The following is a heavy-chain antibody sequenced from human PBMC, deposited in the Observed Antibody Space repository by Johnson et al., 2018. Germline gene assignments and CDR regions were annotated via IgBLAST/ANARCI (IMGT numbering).Heavy chain of an antibody. J-gene: IGHJ3*02. CDR1: GGSFSGYY. Sequence: QVQLQQWGAGLLKXSETLSLXCAVYGGSFSGYYWSWLRQPPGKGLEWIGAINHSGSTNYYPSIQSRVTISVDTSKNQFSLKLSSVTAADTAVYYCAREVDIVATIDDAFDIWGQGTMVTVSS. CDR3: AREVDIVATIDDAFDI. D-gene: IGHD5-12*01. CDR2: INHSGST. V-gene: IGHV4-34*01.